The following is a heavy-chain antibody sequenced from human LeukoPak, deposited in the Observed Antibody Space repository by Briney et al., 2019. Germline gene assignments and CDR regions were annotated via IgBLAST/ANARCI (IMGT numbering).Heavy chain of an antibody. Sequence: KTSETLSLTCTVSGGSISSYYWSWIRQPPGKGLEWIGYIYYSGSTNYNPSLKSRVTISVDTSKNQFSLKLNSVTAADTAVYYCATNTGTVFDYWGQGALVTVSS. CDR3: ATNTGTVFDY. CDR1: GGSISSYY. J-gene: IGHJ4*02. D-gene: IGHD7-27*01. CDR2: IYYSGST. V-gene: IGHV4-59*01.